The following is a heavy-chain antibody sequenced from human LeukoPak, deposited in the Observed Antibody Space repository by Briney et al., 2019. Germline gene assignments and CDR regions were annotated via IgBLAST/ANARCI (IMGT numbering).Heavy chain of an antibody. CDR3: ARGYSSSWYGSYYY. CDR1: GGSFSGYY. D-gene: IGHD6-13*01. Sequence: SETLSLTCAVYGGSFSGYYWSWIRQPPGKGLEWIGEINHSGSTNYNPSLKSRVTISVDTSKNQFSLKLSSVTAADTAVYYCARGYSSSWYGSYYYWGQGTLVTVSS. CDR2: INHSGST. J-gene: IGHJ4*02. V-gene: IGHV4-34*01.